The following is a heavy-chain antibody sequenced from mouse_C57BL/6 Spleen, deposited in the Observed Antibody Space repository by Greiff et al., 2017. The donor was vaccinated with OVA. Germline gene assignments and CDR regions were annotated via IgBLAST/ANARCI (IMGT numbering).Heavy chain of an antibody. V-gene: IGHV1-62-2*01. CDR1: GYTFTEYT. J-gene: IGHJ3*01. CDR2: FYPGSGST. CDR3: ARDKERYSNYPFAY. D-gene: IGHD2-5*01. Sequence: QVQLQQSGAELVKPGASVKLSCKASGYTFTEYTIHWVKQRPGQGLEWIGWFYPGSGSTKYNEKFKGKATLTADKSSSTVYMELSRLTSEDSAVYVCARDKERYSNYPFAYWGQGTLVTVSA.